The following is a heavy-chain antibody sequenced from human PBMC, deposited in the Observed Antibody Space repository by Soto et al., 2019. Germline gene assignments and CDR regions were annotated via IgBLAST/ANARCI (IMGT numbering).Heavy chain of an antibody. Sequence: SETLSLTCAVYGGSFSGYYWSWIRQPPGKGLEWIGETNHSGSTNYNPSLKSRVTISVDTSKNQFSLKLSSVTAADTAVYYCARGDYYYDSSGPDFDYWGQGTLVTVSS. CDR2: TNHSGST. D-gene: IGHD3-22*01. V-gene: IGHV4-34*01. CDR3: ARGDYYYDSSGPDFDY. CDR1: GGSFSGYY. J-gene: IGHJ4*02.